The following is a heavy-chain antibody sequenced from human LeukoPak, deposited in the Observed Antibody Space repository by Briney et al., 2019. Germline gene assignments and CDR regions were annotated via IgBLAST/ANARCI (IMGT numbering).Heavy chain of an antibody. V-gene: IGHV1-18*04. CDR1: GYTFTSYH. Sequence: ASVKVSCKASGYTFTSYHISWVRQAPGQGLEWMGWISAYNGNTNYVQKFQGRVTMTIDTSTTTAYMELRSLTSDDTAVYYCARVRDYYDSSDYSDYWGQGTLVTVSS. CDR3: ARVRDYYDSSDYSDY. CDR2: ISAYNGNT. J-gene: IGHJ4*02. D-gene: IGHD3-22*01.